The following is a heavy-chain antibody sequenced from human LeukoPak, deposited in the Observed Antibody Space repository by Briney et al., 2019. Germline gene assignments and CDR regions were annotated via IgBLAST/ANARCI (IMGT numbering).Heavy chain of an antibody. D-gene: IGHD6-13*01. Sequence: MTSETLSLTCTVSGGSFSGYLWSWIRQPPGKGLEWIGEINYNGEKTNYNPSLKSRVTISVDTSKNQFSLKLSSVTAADTAVYYCARERYSSSWYGSNWFDPWGQGTLVTVSS. J-gene: IGHJ5*02. CDR3: ARERYSSSWYGSNWFDP. CDR2: INYNGEKT. V-gene: IGHV4-34*09. CDR1: GGSFSGYL.